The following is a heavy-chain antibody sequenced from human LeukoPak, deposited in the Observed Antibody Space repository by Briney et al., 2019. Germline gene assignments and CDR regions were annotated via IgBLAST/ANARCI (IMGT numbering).Heavy chain of an antibody. CDR3: ARRRKYGSSWYYFDY. J-gene: IGHJ4*02. CDR1: GFSLSSSGVG. D-gene: IGHD6-13*01. Sequence: GPTLVKPTQTLTLTCTFSGFSLSSSGVGVGWIRQPPAKPLECLALIYWDDDKRYSPSLKSRLTITKDTSKNQVVLTMTNMDPVDTATYYCARRRKYGSSWYYFDYWGQGTLVTVSS. CDR2: IYWDDDK. V-gene: IGHV2-5*02.